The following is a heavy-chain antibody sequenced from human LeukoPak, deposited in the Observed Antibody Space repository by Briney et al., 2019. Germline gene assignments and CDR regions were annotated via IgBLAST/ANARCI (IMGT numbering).Heavy chain of an antibody. Sequence: GGSLRLSCAASGFTFSTSWMTWVRQAPGKGLEWVANIKQDGSEKHYVDSVKGRFTISRDNAKNSLYLQMSSLRAEDTAVYYCTRVEETATTAAIIRKYSYYYYYMDVWGKGNTVTVSS. V-gene: IGHV3-7*01. CDR3: TRVEETATTAAIIRKYSYYYYYMDV. CDR1: GFTFSTSW. D-gene: IGHD4-11*01. CDR2: IKQDGSEK. J-gene: IGHJ6*03.